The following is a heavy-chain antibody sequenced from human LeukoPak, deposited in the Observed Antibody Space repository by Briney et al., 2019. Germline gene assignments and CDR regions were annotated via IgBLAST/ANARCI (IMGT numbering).Heavy chain of an antibody. Sequence: PGGSLRLSCAASGFTFSSYEMNWVRQAPGKGLEWVSYITSSGSTIYYADFVKGRFTISRDNAKDSLYLQMNSLRAEDTAVYYCARKRIADYWGQGTLVTVSS. CDR3: ARKRIADY. V-gene: IGHV3-48*03. CDR2: ITSSGSTI. CDR1: GFTFSSYE. J-gene: IGHJ4*02. D-gene: IGHD2-15*01.